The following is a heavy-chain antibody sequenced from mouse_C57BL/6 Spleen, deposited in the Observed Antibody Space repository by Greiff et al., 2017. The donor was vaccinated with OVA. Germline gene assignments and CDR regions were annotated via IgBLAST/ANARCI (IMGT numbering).Heavy chain of an antibody. V-gene: IGHV1-26*01. J-gene: IGHJ3*01. CDR3: ARMKNGWLPSWFAY. D-gene: IGHD2-3*01. CDR1: GYTFTDYY. Sequence: EVQLQQSGPELVKPGASVKISCKASGYTFTDYYMNWVKQSHGKSLEWIGDINPNNGGTSYNQKFKGKATLTVDKSSSTAYMELRSLTSEDSAVYYCARMKNGWLPSWFAYWGQGTLVTVSA. CDR2: INPNNGGT.